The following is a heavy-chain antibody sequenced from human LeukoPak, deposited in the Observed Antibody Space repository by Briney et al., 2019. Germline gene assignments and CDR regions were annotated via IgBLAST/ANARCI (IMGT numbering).Heavy chain of an antibody. Sequence: PSETLSLTCTVSGGSISSGSYFWSWIRQPAGKGLEWIGRIYTSGSTNYNPSLKSRVTISVDTAKNQFSLKLSSVTAADTAVYYCARMGGGWVAYWYFDLWGRGTLVTVSS. CDR1: GGSISSGSYF. CDR2: IYTSGST. V-gene: IGHV4-61*02. D-gene: IGHD3-16*01. J-gene: IGHJ2*01. CDR3: ARMGGGWVAYWYFDL.